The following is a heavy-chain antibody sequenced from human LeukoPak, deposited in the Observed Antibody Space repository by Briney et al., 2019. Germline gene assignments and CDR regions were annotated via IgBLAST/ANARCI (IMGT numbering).Heavy chain of an antibody. CDR2: INQDGSVK. V-gene: IGHV3-7*01. Sequence: GGSLRLSCAASGFSSSSHWMAWLRRAPGKGLEWVATINQDGSVKNYVDSVKGRFILHRDGAKELVYLQMSSLIDEDTAVFYCARLAGFGGGPFDVCCQGTRVTVSS. J-gene: IGHJ3*01. CDR1: GFSSSSHW. CDR3: ARLAGFGGGPFDV. D-gene: IGHD3-16*01.